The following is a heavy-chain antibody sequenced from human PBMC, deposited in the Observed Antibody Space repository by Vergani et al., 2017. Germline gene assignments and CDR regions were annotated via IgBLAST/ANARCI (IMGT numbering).Heavy chain of an antibody. V-gene: IGHV1-46*01. Sequence: QVQLVQSGAEVKKPGASVKVSCKASGYTFTSYYMHWVRQAPGQGLEWMGIINPSGGSTTSAQKFMGRVDMTRDPSTDTSTRTVQMTLSSLRSEDTAVYYCARSIGYCAGATCRAYYFDHWGQGTRVTVSS. J-gene: IGHJ5*02. D-gene: IGHD2-21*01. CDR1: GYTFTSYY. CDR3: ARSIGYCAGATCRAYYFDH. CDR2: INPSGGST.